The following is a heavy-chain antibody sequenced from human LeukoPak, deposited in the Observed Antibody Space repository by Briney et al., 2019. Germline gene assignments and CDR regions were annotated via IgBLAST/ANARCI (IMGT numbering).Heavy chain of an antibody. CDR1: GFTFSNYG. V-gene: IGHV3-30*18. Sequence: PGGSLRLSCAASGFTFSNYGMHWVRQAPGKGLEWVAVISYDGSNKYYADSVKGRFTVSRDNSKNTLYLQMNSLRPDDTAVYFCAKPQVTANWYYFHYWGQGTLVTVSS. CDR3: AKPQVTANWYYFHY. J-gene: IGHJ4*02. D-gene: IGHD2-21*02. CDR2: ISYDGSNK.